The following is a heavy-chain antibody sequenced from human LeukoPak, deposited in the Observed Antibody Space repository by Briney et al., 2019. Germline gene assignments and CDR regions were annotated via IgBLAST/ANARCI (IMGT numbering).Heavy chain of an antibody. D-gene: IGHD2-21*01. V-gene: IGHV1-18*01. CDR3: ARTDPIYNWFDP. CDR1: GYTFTSYG. Sequence: ASVKVSCKASGYTFTSYGISWVRQAPGQGLEWMGWISGYNGNTNYAQNLQGKVTMTTDTSTSTAYMELRSLRSDDTAVYYCARTDPIYNWFDPWGQGTLVTVSS. J-gene: IGHJ5*02. CDR2: ISGYNGNT.